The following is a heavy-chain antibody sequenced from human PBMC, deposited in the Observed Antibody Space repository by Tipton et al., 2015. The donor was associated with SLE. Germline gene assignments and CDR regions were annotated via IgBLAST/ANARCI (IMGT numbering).Heavy chain of an antibody. J-gene: IGHJ4*02. CDR1: GYSISSDYY. Sequence: TLSLTCAVSGYSISSDYYWGWIRQPPGKGLEWIGSIYHSGSTHYNPSLESRATLSVDTSKNQFSLKLTSVTAAETAVYYCARDRGAPSTWDYWGQGTLVTVSS. D-gene: IGHD3-10*01. CDR3: ARDRGAPSTWDY. CDR2: IYHSGST. V-gene: IGHV4-38-2*02.